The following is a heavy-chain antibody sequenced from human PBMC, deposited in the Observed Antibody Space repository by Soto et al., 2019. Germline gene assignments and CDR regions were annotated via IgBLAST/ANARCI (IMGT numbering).Heavy chain of an antibody. CDR2: IYHSGST. CDR3: ARLGAYYQPLDP. CDR1: GGSISSGGYS. V-gene: IGHV4-30-2*01. Sequence: SETLSLTCAVSGGSISSGGYSWNWIRQPPGKGLEWIGYIYHSGSTLYNPSLKSRVTISVDKSKNQFSLRLSSVTAADTAVYYCARLGAYYQPLDPWGPGTLVTVSS. J-gene: IGHJ5*02. D-gene: IGHD2-2*01.